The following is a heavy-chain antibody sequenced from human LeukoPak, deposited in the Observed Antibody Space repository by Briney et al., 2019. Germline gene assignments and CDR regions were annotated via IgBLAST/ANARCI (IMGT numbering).Heavy chain of an antibody. CDR3: AKGRNLSYDYGVDY. Sequence: GGSLRLSCAASGFTFSSYGMSWVRQAPGKGLEWDSAISGSGGSTYYADSVKGRFTISRDNSKNTLYLQMNSLRAEDMALYFCAKGRNLSYDYGVDYWGQGTLVTVSS. V-gene: IGHV3-23*01. CDR1: GFTFSSYG. J-gene: IGHJ4*02. D-gene: IGHD4-17*01. CDR2: ISGSGGST.